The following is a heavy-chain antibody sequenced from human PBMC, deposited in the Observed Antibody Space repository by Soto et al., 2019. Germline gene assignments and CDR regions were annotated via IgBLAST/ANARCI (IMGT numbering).Heavy chain of an antibody. CDR2: ISSSGSTI. Sequence: GGSLRLSCAASGFTFSDYYMSWIRQAPGKGLEWVSYISSSGSTIYYTDSVKGRFTISRDNAKNSLYLQMNSLRAEDTAVYYCARDGNIWLAAAGETVDYWGQGTLVTVSS. D-gene: IGHD6-13*01. J-gene: IGHJ4*02. V-gene: IGHV3-11*01. CDR1: GFTFSDYY. CDR3: ARDGNIWLAAAGETVDY.